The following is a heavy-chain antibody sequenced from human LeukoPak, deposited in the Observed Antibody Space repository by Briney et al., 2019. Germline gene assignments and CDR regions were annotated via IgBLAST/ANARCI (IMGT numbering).Heavy chain of an antibody. CDR1: GFTFSSYS. D-gene: IGHD2-2*01. Sequence: GGSLRLSCAASGFTFSSYSMNWVRQAPGKGLEWVSYISSSSSTIYYADSVKGRFTISRDNAKNSLYLQMNSLRDEDTAVYYWARGTRYFVVVPAAWFDPWGQGTLVTVSS. CDR3: ARGTRYFVVVPAAWFDP. CDR2: ISSSSSTI. J-gene: IGHJ5*02. V-gene: IGHV3-48*02.